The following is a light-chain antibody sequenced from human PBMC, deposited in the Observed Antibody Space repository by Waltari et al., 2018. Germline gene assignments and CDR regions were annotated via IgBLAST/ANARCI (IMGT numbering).Light chain of an antibody. CDR2: DVY. CDR3: SSYTLTTTV. V-gene: IGLV2-14*03. CDR1: NSDVGVYTY. Sequence: QSALTQPASVSGSPGQSITISCSGANSDVGVYTYVSWYQQHPGKAPKLLIYDVYYRPVGVSIRFSGSKSGNTSSLTISGLQPEDEADYYCSSYTLTTTVFGGGTKVTVL. J-gene: IGLJ2*01.